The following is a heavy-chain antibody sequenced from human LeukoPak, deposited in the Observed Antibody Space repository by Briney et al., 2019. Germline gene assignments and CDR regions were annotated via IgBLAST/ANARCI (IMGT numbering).Heavy chain of an antibody. CDR3: ARDSYSSSRGGYFDY. Sequence: ASVKVSCKASGYTFTSYYMHWVRQAPGQGLEWMGIINPSGGSTSYAQKFQGRVTMTRDTSTSTVYMELSSLRSEDAAVYYCARDSYSSSRGGYFDYWGQGTLVTVSS. V-gene: IGHV1-46*01. D-gene: IGHD6-13*01. CDR1: GYTFTSYY. CDR2: INPSGGST. J-gene: IGHJ4*02.